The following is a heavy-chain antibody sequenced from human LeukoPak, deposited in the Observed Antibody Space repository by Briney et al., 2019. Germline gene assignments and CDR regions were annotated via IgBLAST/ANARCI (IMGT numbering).Heavy chain of an antibody. Sequence: ASVKVSCKASGYTFTSYAMHWVRQAPGQRLEWMGWINAGSGNTKYSQKFQGRVTITRDTSASTAYMELSSLRSEDTAVYYCARGVAGRSWFDPWGQGTLVTVSS. D-gene: IGHD6-19*01. V-gene: IGHV1-3*01. CDR1: GYTFTSYA. CDR3: ARGVAGRSWFDP. CDR2: INAGSGNT. J-gene: IGHJ5*02.